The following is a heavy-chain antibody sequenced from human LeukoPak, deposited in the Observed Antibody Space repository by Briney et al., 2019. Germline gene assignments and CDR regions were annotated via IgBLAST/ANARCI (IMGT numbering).Heavy chain of an antibody. Sequence: GGSLRLSCAASGFTFSSYSMNWVRQAPGKGLEWVSAISGSGGSTYYADSVKGRFTISRDNSKNTLYLQMNSLRAEDTAVYYCAKAFAVRDFDWLPDAIDYWGQGTLVTVSS. J-gene: IGHJ4*02. CDR3: AKAFAVRDFDWLPDAIDY. V-gene: IGHV3-23*01. CDR1: GFTFSSYS. D-gene: IGHD3-9*01. CDR2: ISGSGGST.